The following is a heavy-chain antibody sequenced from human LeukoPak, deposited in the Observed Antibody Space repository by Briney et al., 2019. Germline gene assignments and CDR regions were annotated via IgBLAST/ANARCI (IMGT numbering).Heavy chain of an antibody. CDR1: GGSISSGGYY. Sequence: PSETLSLTCTVSGGSISSGGYYWSWIRQHPGKGLEWIGYIYYSGSTYYNPSLKSRVTISVDTSKNQFSLKLSSVTAADTAVYYCARGNVPGMAVYWGQGTLVTVSS. V-gene: IGHV4-31*03. CDR2: IYYSGST. J-gene: IGHJ4*02. D-gene: IGHD1-1*01. CDR3: ARGNVPGMAVY.